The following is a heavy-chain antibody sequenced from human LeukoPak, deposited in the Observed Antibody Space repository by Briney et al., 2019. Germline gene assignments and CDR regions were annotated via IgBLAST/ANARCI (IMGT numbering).Heavy chain of an antibody. CDR2: IYSGGST. D-gene: IGHD3-22*01. J-gene: IGHJ4*02. V-gene: IGHV3-53*01. CDR1: GFTVSSNY. Sequence: GGSLRLSCAASGFTVSSNYMSWVRQAPGKGLEWVSVIYSGGSTYYADSVKGRFTISRDNSKNTLYLQMNSLRAEDTAVYYCASIPTMGDYDSSGYYYGPPSDYWGQGTLVTVSS. CDR3: ASIPTMGDYDSSGYYYGPPSDY.